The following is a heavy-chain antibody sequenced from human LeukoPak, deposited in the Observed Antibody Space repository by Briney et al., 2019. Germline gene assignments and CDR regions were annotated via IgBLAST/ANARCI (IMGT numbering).Heavy chain of an antibody. D-gene: IGHD3-22*01. CDR2: IYTSGST. CDR3: ASAPPRAFYDSSGYYRLSFYY. CDR1: GGSISSYY. Sequence: SETLSLTCTVSGGSISSYYWSWIRQPAGKGLEWIGRIYTSGSTNYNPSLNSRVTMLVDTSKKQCFLNLSAVTAADTAVYYCASAPPRAFYDSSGYYRLSFYYWGQGTLVTVYS. J-gene: IGHJ4*02. V-gene: IGHV4-4*07.